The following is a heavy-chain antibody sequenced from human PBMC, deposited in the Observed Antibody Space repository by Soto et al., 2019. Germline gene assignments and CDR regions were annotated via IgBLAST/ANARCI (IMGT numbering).Heavy chain of an antibody. J-gene: IGHJ6*02. CDR3: SRYSISSVAIYYYYCMDV. V-gene: IGHV3-33*01. Sequence: GGTLRLSCAASGFTFSSYGMHWVRQAPGKGMEWVAVIWYDGSSKYYEDSVQGRFTISRDNSKNTLYLQMNSLRAEDTAVYYCSRYSISSVAIYYYYCMDVWGQGTTVTVSS. D-gene: IGHD6-6*01. CDR1: GFTFSSYG. CDR2: IWYDGSSK.